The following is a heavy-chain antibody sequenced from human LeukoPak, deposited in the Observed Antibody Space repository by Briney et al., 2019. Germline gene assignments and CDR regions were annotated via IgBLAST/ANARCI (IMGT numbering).Heavy chain of an antibody. J-gene: IGHJ6*03. V-gene: IGHV1-2*02. CDR3: ARYYDSSGPHYYYYYMDV. Sequence: ASVKVSCKASGYTFTGYYMHWVRQAPGQGLEWMGWINPNSGGTNYAQKLQGRVTMTTDTSTSTAYMELRSLRSDDTAVYYCARYYDSSGPHYYYYYMDVWGKGTTVTVSS. D-gene: IGHD3-22*01. CDR2: INPNSGGT. CDR1: GYTFTGYY.